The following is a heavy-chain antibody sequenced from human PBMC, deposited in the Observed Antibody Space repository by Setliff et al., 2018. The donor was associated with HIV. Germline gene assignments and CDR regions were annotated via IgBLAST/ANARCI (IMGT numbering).Heavy chain of an antibody. CDR3: ARQGQWLVSNWFDP. CDR1: GDGFTGYF. D-gene: IGHD6-19*01. V-gene: IGHV4-34*10. J-gene: IGHJ5*02. CDR2: INRNGIT. Sequence: SETLSLTCSVYGDGFTGYFWSWIRQSPGKGLEWLGEINRNGITYSIPSLRGRLSISIDTFRNQFSLKLSSMTAADTAVYYCARQGQWLVSNWFDPWGQGTLVTVSS.